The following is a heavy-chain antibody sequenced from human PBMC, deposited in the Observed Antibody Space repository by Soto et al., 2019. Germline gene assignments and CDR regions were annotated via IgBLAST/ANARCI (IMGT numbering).Heavy chain of an antibody. CDR3: AVPRNLLLWLGELLKGPKDDVFDI. CDR1: GYTSTSYG. CDR2: ISAYNGNT. Sequence: GAPVKVSCKASGYTSTSYGISWVRQAPGQGLEWMGWISAYNGNTNYAQKLQGRVTMTTDTSTSTAYMELRSLRSDDTAVYYGAVPRNLLLWLGELLKGPKDDVFDIWGQGKLVTVS. D-gene: IGHD3-10*01. V-gene: IGHV1-18*01. J-gene: IGHJ3*02.